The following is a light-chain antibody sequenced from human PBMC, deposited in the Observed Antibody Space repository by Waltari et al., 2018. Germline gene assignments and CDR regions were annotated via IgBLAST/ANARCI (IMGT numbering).Light chain of an antibody. CDR1: QSVLYSSNNKNY. CDR3: AAWDDSLSGWV. V-gene: IGKV4-1*01. CDR2: WAS. J-gene: IGKJ4*02. Sequence: DIVMTQSPDSLAVSLGERATINCKSSQSVLYSSNNKNYLGWYQQKPGQPPKLLIYWASTRESGFPDRFSGSKSGTSASLAISGLRSEDEADYYCAAWDDSLSGWVFGGGTK.